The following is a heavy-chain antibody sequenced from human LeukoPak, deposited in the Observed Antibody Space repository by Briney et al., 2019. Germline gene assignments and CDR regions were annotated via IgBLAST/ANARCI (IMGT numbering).Heavy chain of an antibody. J-gene: IGHJ6*03. V-gene: IGHV3-7*01. CDR1: TFTVNSDW. CDR2: IKRDGTEK. Sequence: GGFLRLSCAASTFTVNSDWMSWVRQAPGKGLEWVATIKRDGTEKYYVDPVKGRFTISRDNAKKSLYLQMSSLRAEDTAVYYCARDARYDFWSGYYTRYYYYMDVWGKGTTVTVSS. D-gene: IGHD3-3*01. CDR3: ARDARYDFWSGYYTRYYYYMDV.